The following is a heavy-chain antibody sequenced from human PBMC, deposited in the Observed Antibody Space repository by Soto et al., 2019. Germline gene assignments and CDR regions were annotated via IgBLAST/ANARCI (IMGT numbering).Heavy chain of an antibody. D-gene: IGHD3-9*01. CDR3: TTVSLRYFDWLLNPPLDY. V-gene: IGHV3-15*01. CDR2: IKSKTDGGTT. Sequence: GGSLRLSCAASGFTFSNAWMSWVRQAPGKGLEWVGRIKSKTDGGTTDYAAPVKGRFTISRDDSKNTLYLQMNSLKTEDTAVYYCTTVSLRYFDWLLNPPLDYWGQGTLVTVSS. CDR1: GFTFSNAW. J-gene: IGHJ4*02.